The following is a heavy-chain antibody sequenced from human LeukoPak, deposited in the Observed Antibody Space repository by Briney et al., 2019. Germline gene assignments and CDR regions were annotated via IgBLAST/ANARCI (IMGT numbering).Heavy chain of an antibody. V-gene: IGHV3-23*01. CDR1: GFTFSSYA. CDR3: ARYSGSFLRKDAFDI. CDR2: ISGSGGST. Sequence: GGSLRLSCAASGFTFSSYAMSWVRQAPGKGLEWVSAISGSGGSTYYADSVKGRFTISRDNSKNTLYLQMNSLRAEDTAVYYCARYSGSFLRKDAFDIWGQGTMVTVSS. D-gene: IGHD1-26*01. J-gene: IGHJ3*02.